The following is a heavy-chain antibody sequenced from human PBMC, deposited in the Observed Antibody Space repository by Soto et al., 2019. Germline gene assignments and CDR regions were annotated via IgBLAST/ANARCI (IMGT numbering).Heavy chain of an antibody. J-gene: IGHJ5*01. V-gene: IGHV3-30*03. CDR2: ISNDGRAQ. Sequence: PGGSLRLSCTSSTVTINVHGIQWVRQAPGKGLEWVAFISNDGRAQYYADSVKGRFTISRDYSKNTVDLQMNSLRNEETAVYYCARDIWSGDYTCFDSWCPGTLVTVSS. CDR1: TVTINVHG. CDR3: ARDIWSGDYTCFDS. D-gene: IGHD3-3*01.